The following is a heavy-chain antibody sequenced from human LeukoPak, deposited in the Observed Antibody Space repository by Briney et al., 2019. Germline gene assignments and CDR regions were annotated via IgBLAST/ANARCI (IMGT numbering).Heavy chain of an antibody. Sequence: GASVKVSCKASGYTFTSYDINWVRQATGQGLEWMGWMNPNSGNTGHAQKFQGRVTMTRNTSISTAYMELSSLRSEDTAVYYCASMTTDFNDYYYGMDVWGQGTTVTVSS. J-gene: IGHJ6*02. CDR3: ASMTTDFNDYYYGMDV. CDR1: GYTFTSYD. CDR2: MNPNSGNT. D-gene: IGHD4-17*01. V-gene: IGHV1-8*01.